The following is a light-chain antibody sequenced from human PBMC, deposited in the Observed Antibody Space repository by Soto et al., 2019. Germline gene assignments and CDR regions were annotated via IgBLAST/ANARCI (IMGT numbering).Light chain of an antibody. Sequence: EIVLTQSPATLSLSPGERAALSCRASQRVSNSLAWYQQKPGQAPRLLINDASNRATGIPARFSGSGSGTDFTLTISSLEPEDFAVYYCQQRYNWPLTFGGGTKVEIK. CDR2: DAS. CDR3: QQRYNWPLT. CDR1: QRVSNS. V-gene: IGKV3-11*01. J-gene: IGKJ4*01.